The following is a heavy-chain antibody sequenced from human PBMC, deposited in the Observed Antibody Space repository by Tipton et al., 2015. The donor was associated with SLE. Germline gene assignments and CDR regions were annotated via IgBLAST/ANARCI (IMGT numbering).Heavy chain of an antibody. CDR3: ASLYGSTFQKDY. CDR2: VSYSGRT. Sequence: TLSLTCTVSGGSVSSYYWSWVRQPPGKGLEWIGFVSYSGRTRYSPSLESRVTISADSSKNRFSLKLRSVTATDTAVYFCASLYGSTFQKDYWGQGTLVTVSS. D-gene: IGHD6-13*01. J-gene: IGHJ4*02. CDR1: GGSVSSYY. V-gene: IGHV4-59*08.